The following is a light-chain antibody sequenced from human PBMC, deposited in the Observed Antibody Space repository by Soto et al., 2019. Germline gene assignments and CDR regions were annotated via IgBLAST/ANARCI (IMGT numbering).Light chain of an antibody. CDR2: DAS. CDR3: QQYDNLLIT. CDR1: QDISNY. Sequence: IQMTQTPSSLSASVGDRVTITCQASQDISNYLNWYQQKPGKAPKLLIYDASNLETGVPSRFSGSGSGTDFTFTISSLQPEDIATYYCQQYDNLLITSGQRTLLEIK. V-gene: IGKV1-33*01. J-gene: IGKJ5*01.